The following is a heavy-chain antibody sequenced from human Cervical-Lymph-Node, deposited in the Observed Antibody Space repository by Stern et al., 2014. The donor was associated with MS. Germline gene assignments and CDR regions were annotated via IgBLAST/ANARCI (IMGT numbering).Heavy chain of an antibody. Sequence: DQLVESGAEVKKPGASVKVSCKVSGYPLTELSMHWVRQAPGKGLEGMGGFDHEDGETIYAQKFQGRVTMTEDTSTDTAYMELSSLRSEDTAVYYCATDRDDFRSGYSAPTKGYGLDVWGQGTTVTVTS. V-gene: IGHV1-24*01. D-gene: IGHD3-3*01. CDR1: GYPLTELS. CDR2: FDHEDGET. J-gene: IGHJ6*02. CDR3: ATDRDDFRSGYSAPTKGYGLDV.